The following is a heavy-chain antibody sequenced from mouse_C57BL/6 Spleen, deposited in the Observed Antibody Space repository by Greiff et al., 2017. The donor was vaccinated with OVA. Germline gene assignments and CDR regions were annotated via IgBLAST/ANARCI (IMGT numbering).Heavy chain of an antibody. CDR3: ASLLYDYGSSPYYFDY. CDR1: GYTFTSYW. V-gene: IGHV1-59*01. D-gene: IGHD1-1*01. Sequence: QVQLQQPGAELVRPGTSVKLSCKASGYTFTSYWMHWVKQRPGQGLEWIGVIDPSDSYTNYNQKFKGKATLTVDTSSSTAYMQLSSLTSEDSAVYYCASLLYDYGSSPYYFDYWGQGTTLTVSS. J-gene: IGHJ2*01. CDR2: IDPSDSYT.